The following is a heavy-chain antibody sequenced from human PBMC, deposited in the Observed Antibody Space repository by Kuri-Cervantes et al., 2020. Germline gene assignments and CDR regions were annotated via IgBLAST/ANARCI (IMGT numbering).Heavy chain of an antibody. CDR1: GFTFSSYW. CDR2: ISWNSGSI. D-gene: IGHD7-27*01. Sequence: GGSLRLSCAASGFTFSSYWMSWVRQAPGKGLEWVSGISWNSGSIGYADAVKGRFTISRDNAKNSLYLQMNSLRAEDTALYYCAKDSWGYWYFDLWGRGTLVTVSS. CDR3: AKDSWGYWYFDL. J-gene: IGHJ2*01. V-gene: IGHV3-9*01.